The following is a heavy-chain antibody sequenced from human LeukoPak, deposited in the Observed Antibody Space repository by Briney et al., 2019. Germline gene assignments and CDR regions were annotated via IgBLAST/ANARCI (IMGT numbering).Heavy chain of an antibody. D-gene: IGHD3-10*01. J-gene: IGHJ4*02. V-gene: IGHV4-39*01. CDR2: IYYSGST. CDR1: GGSISSSSYY. Sequence: TSETLSLTCTVSGGSISSSSYYWGWIRQPPGKGLDWIGSIYYSGSTYYNPSLKSRVTISVDTSKNQFSLKLSSVTAADTAVYYCARGTLWFGELHYDYWGQGTLVTVSS. CDR3: ARGTLWFGELHYDY.